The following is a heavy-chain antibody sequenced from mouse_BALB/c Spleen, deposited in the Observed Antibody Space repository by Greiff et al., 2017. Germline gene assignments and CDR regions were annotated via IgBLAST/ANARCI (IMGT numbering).Heavy chain of an antibody. CDR2: IYPSDSYT. J-gene: IGHJ4*01. V-gene: IGHV1-69*02. D-gene: IGHD2-10*02. CDR3: TRGEYGNYVDYAVDY. CDR1: GYTFTSYW. Sequence: QVQLQQPGAELVRPGASVKLSCKASGYTFTSYWINWVKQRPGQGLEWIGNIYPSDSYTNYNQKFKDKATLTVDKSSSTAYMQLSSPTSEDSAVYYCTRGEYGNYVDYAVDYWGEGTSVTVSS.